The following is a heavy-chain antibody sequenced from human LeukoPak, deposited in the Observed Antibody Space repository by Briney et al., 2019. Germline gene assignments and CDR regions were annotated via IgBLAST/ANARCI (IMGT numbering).Heavy chain of an antibody. V-gene: IGHV4-59*01. J-gene: IGHJ5*02. CDR1: GGSISGYY. CDR3: ARAVYGAGSYEGIRFDP. CDR2: IYYSGST. Sequence: SETLSLTCTVSGGSISGYYWSWIRQPPGKGLEWIGYIYYSGSTNYNPSLKSRVTISVDTSKNQFSLKLSSVTAADTAVYYCARAVYGAGSYEGIRFDPWGQGTLVTVSS. D-gene: IGHD3-10*01.